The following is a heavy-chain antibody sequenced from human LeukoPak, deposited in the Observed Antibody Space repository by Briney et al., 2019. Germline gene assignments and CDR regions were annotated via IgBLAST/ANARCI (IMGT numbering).Heavy chain of an antibody. Sequence: SETLSLTCTVSGGSIRSYYWSWIRQPAGKGLEWIGRIYASGSTNYNPSLKSRVTMSVDTSKNQFSLKLSSVTAADTAVYYCAREGCSSTSCSNDAFDIWGQGTMVTASS. V-gene: IGHV4-4*07. D-gene: IGHD2-2*01. J-gene: IGHJ3*02. CDR1: GGSIRSYY. CDR2: IYASGST. CDR3: AREGCSSTSCSNDAFDI.